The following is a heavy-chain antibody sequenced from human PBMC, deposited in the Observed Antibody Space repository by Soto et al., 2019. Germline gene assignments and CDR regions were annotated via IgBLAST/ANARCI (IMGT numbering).Heavy chain of an antibody. CDR3: ASIGVSSGHESPDFDS. CDR1: GYTFNFYG. Sequence: QVQLVQSGAEVKKPGASVKVSCKASGYTFNFYGITWVRQAPGQGLEWMGWISGFNGNTNYAADLQGRVTMTTDTSTSTAYMELRVLRSDDTAVYYCASIGVSSGHESPDFDSWGQGTLVTVSS. V-gene: IGHV1-18*01. CDR2: ISGFNGNT. D-gene: IGHD3-16*01. J-gene: IGHJ4*02.